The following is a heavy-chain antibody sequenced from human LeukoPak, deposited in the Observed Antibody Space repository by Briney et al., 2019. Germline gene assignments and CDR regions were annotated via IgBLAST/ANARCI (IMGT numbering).Heavy chain of an antibody. V-gene: IGHV7-4-1*02. Sequence: GASVKVSCKASGYTFTSYAMNWVRQAPGQGLEWMGWINTNTGNPTYAQGFTGRFVFSLDTSVSTAYLQISSLKAEDTAVYYCAREWFGEFNPDAIYGMDVWGQGTTVTVSS. D-gene: IGHD3-10*01. J-gene: IGHJ6*02. CDR2: INTNTGNP. CDR3: AREWFGEFNPDAIYGMDV. CDR1: GYTFTSYA.